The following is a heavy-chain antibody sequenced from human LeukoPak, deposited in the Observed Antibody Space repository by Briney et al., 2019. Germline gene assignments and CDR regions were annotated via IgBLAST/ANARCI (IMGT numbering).Heavy chain of an antibody. Sequence: PSQTLFLTCTVSGGSISSGDYYWSWIRQPPGKGLEWIGYIYYSGSTYYNPSLKSRVTISVDTSKNQFSLKLSSVTAADTAVYYCARGLPARTGENAFDIWGQGTMVTVSS. CDR2: IYYSGST. CDR1: GGSISSGDYY. V-gene: IGHV4-30-4*01. J-gene: IGHJ3*02. CDR3: ARGLPARTGENAFDI. D-gene: IGHD7-27*01.